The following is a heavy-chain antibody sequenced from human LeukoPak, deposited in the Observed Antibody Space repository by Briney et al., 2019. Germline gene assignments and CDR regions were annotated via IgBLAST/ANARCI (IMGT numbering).Heavy chain of an antibody. CDR1: GGSISSGGYY. V-gene: IGHV4-31*03. Sequence: SETLSLTCTVSGGSISSGGYYWSWIRQHPGKGLEWIGYIYYSGSTYYNPSLKSRVTISVDTSKNQFSLKLSSVTAADTAVYYRARLIHVDIVATAVDPWGQGTLVTVSS. D-gene: IGHD5-12*01. J-gene: IGHJ5*02. CDR3: ARLIHVDIVATAVDP. CDR2: IYYSGST.